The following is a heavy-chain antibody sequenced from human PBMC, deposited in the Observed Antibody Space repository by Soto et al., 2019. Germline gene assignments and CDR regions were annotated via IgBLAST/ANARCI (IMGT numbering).Heavy chain of an antibody. CDR2: ISWNSGSI. Sequence: PGGSLRLSCAASGFTFDDYAMHWVRQAPGKGLEWVSGISWNSGSIGYADSVKGRFTISRDNAKNSLYLQMNSLRAEDTALYYCAKDSSSSWYRDFDYWGQGTLVTVS. D-gene: IGHD6-13*01. J-gene: IGHJ4*02. V-gene: IGHV3-9*01. CDR3: AKDSSSSWYRDFDY. CDR1: GFTFDDYA.